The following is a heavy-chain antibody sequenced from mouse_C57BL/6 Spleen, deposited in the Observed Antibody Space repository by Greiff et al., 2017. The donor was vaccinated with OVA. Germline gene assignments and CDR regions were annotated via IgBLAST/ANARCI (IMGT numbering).Heavy chain of an antibody. V-gene: IGHV1-54*01. CDR2: INPGSGGT. D-gene: IGHD1-1*02. CDR1: GYAFTNYL. Sequence: QVQLQQSGAELVRPGTSVKVSCKASGYAFTNYLIEWVKQRPGQGLEWIGVINPGSGGTNYNEKFKGKATLTADKSSSTAYMQLSSLTSEDSAVYFCARSHLDGGYAMDYWGQGTSVTVSS. J-gene: IGHJ4*01. CDR3: ARSHLDGGYAMDY.